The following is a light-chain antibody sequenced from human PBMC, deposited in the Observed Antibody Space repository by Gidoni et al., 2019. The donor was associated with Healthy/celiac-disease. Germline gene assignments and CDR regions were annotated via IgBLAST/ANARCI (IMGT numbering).Light chain of an antibody. CDR3: QQYGSSPWT. Sequence: EIVLTQYPGTLSLSPGERAPLSCRASQSVSSSYLAWYQQKPGQAPRLLIYGASSRATGIPDRFSGSGSGTDFTLTISRLEPEDFAVYYCQQYGSSPWTFGQGTKVEIK. J-gene: IGKJ1*01. CDR1: QSVSSSY. V-gene: IGKV3-20*01. CDR2: GAS.